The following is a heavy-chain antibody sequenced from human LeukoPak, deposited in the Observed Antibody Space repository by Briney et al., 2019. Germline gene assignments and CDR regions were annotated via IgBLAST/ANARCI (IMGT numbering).Heavy chain of an antibody. CDR1: GFTFSSYS. CDR3: TTFRNSGWNFSY. Sequence: KPGGSLRLSCAASGFTFSSYSMNWVRQAPGQGLEWVGRIRSFTDGETTDYAAPVKGRFSISRDDSKNTLYLHMSSLNTDDTAIYFCTTFRNSGWNFSYWGQGTLVTVSS. CDR2: IRSFTDGETT. D-gene: IGHD6-19*01. V-gene: IGHV3-15*01. J-gene: IGHJ4*02.